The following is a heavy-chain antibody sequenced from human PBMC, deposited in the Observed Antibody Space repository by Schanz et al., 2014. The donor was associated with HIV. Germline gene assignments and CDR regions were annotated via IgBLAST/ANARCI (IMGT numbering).Heavy chain of an antibody. V-gene: IGHV1-46*01. CDR3: ARGLGDSSSSEPFDI. Sequence: QVQLVQSGAEVKKPGASVRVSCKASGYTFTTYYMHWVRQAPGQGLEWMGIINPSGGSTSYAQKFQGRVTMTRDTSTSTVYMQLRSLRSEDTAVYYCARGLGDSSSSEPFDIWGQGTKVTVSS. CDR1: GYTFTTYY. J-gene: IGHJ3*02. D-gene: IGHD6-6*01. CDR2: INPSGGST.